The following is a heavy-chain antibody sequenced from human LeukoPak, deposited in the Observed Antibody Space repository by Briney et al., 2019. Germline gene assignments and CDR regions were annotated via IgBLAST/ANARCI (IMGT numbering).Heavy chain of an antibody. CDR2: IYYSGST. J-gene: IGHJ4*02. Sequence: PSQTLSLTCTVSGGSISSGGYYWSWIRQHPGKGLEWIGYIYYSGSTYYNPSLKSRVTISVDTSKNQFSLKLSSVTAADTAVYYCARVTNYYGSGSYLGAIDYWGQGTLVTVSS. V-gene: IGHV4-31*03. CDR3: ARVTNYYGSGSYLGAIDY. CDR1: GGSISSGGYY. D-gene: IGHD3-10*01.